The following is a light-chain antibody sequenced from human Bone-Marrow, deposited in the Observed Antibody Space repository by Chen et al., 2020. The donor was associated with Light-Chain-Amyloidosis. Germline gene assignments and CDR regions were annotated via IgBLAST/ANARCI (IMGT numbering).Light chain of an antibody. CDR3: QSADSSGTYEVI. J-gene: IGLJ2*01. V-gene: IGLV3-25*03. CDR2: RDT. Sequence: SSALTQPPSVSVSPGQTARITCSGDDLPTKFTYWYQQKPGQAPVLVIHRDTERPSGIAERVSGSSSGTTATLTISGVQAEDEADYHCQSADSSGTYEVIFGGGTKLTVL. CDR1: DLPTKF.